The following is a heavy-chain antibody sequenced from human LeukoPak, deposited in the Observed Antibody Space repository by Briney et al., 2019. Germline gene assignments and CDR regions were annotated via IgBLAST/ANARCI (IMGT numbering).Heavy chain of an antibody. V-gene: IGHV3-21*01. CDR1: GFTFSSYS. CDR3: ARDLWFGELVPADAFDI. CDR2: ISSSSSYI. D-gene: IGHD3-10*01. J-gene: IGHJ3*02. Sequence: GGSLRLSCAASGFTFSSYSMNWLRQAPGKGLEWVSSISSSSSYIYYADSVKGRFTISRDNAKNSLYLQMNSLRAEDTAVYYCARDLWFGELVPADAFDIWGQGTMVTVSS.